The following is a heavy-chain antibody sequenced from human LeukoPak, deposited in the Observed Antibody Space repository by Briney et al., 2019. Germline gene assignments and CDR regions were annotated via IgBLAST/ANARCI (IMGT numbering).Heavy chain of an antibody. CDR3: ARGLWIVGTTIRYWFDP. Sequence: SETLSLTCTVSGGSISSYYWSWIRQPAGKGLEWIGRIYTSGSTNYNPSLKSRVTMSVDTSKNQFSLKLSSVNAADTAVYYCARGLWIVGTTIRYWFDPWGQGTLVNVFS. J-gene: IGHJ5*02. CDR2: IYTSGST. V-gene: IGHV4-4*07. CDR1: GGSISSYY. D-gene: IGHD1-26*01.